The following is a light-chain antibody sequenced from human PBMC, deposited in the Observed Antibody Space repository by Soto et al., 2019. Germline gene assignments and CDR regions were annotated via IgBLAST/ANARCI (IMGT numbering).Light chain of an antibody. Sequence: SQMTQSRSTLSGSVGHRVTITFRSSQPISSLFAWYQHKPGKAPKLLIYKASTITSGIPSRFSGSRSGTDFTLTISSLQPDDFGTYYCQQYGVYPWTFGQGTKVDIK. J-gene: IGKJ1*01. CDR3: QQYGVYPWT. V-gene: IGKV1-5*03. CDR2: KAS. CDR1: QPISSL.